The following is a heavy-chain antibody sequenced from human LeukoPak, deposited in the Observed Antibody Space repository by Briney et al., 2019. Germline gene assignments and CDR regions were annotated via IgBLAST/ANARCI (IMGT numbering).Heavy chain of an antibody. CDR3: ARDSGWQHPPPYFDY. CDR1: GYTFTSYY. CDR2: INPSGGST. D-gene: IGHD5-24*01. Sequence: ASVKVSCKASGYTFTSYYMHWVRQAPGQGLEWMGIINPSGGSTSYAQKFQGRVTMTRDMSTSTVYMELSSLRSEDTAAYYCARDSGWQHPPPYFDYWGQGTLVTVSS. V-gene: IGHV1-46*01. J-gene: IGHJ4*02.